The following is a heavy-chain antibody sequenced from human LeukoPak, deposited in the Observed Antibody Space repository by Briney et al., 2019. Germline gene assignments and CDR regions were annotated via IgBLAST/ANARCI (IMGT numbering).Heavy chain of an antibody. V-gene: IGHV1-46*01. J-gene: IGHJ4*02. CDR1: GYTFTSYY. CDR3: ARSSSWELSPFDY. D-gene: IGHD3-10*01. Sequence: GASVKVSCKASGYTFTSYYIHWVRQAPGQGLEWMGIINSSGGDTSYAQKFQGRVTMTRDTSTSTVYMELSSLRSDDTAVYYCARSSSWELSPFDYWGQGTLVTVSS. CDR2: INSSGGDT.